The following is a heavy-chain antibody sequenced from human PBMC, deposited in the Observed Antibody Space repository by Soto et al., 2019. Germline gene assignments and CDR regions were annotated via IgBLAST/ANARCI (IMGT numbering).Heavy chain of an antibody. D-gene: IGHD1-20*01. Sequence: SVTLSLTCTVSGGSISSYYCSWIRQPPGKGLEWIGYIYYSGSTNYNPSLKSRVTISVDTSKNQFSLKLSSVTAADTAVYYSASSLEITDFHYWGQGTLVTVSS. V-gene: IGHV4-59*01. CDR2: IYYSGST. J-gene: IGHJ4*02. CDR1: GGSISSYY. CDR3: ASSLEITDFHY.